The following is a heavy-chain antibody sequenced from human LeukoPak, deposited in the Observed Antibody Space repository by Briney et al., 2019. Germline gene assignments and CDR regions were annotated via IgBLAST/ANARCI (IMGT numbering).Heavy chain of an antibody. V-gene: IGHV3-9*01. CDR3: AKDTGDSIAAAGTRSYYYYGMDV. J-gene: IGHJ6*02. Sequence: GGSLRLSCAASGFTFDDYAMHWVRQAPVKGLEWVSGISWNSGSIGYADSVKGRFTISRDNAKNSLYLQMNSLRAEDTALYYCAKDTGDSIAAAGTRSYYYYGMDVWGQGTTVTVSS. D-gene: IGHD6-13*01. CDR1: GFTFDDYA. CDR2: ISWNSGSI.